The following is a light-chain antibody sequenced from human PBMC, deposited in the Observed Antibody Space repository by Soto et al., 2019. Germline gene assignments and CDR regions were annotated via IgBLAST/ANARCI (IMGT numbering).Light chain of an antibody. J-gene: IGLJ2*01. CDR1: NIGTKN. CDR2: RDS. CDR3: QVWDSSF. Sequence: SYELTQPLSVSVALGQTARIPCGGNNIGTKNVHWYQQKPGQAPVLVIYRDSNRPSGIPERFSGSNSGNAATLTISRVQAGDEADYYCQVWDSSFFGGGTKLTVL. V-gene: IGLV3-9*01.